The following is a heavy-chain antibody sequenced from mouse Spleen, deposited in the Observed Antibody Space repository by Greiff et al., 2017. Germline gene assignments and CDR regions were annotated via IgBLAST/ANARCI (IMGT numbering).Heavy chain of an antibody. D-gene: IGHD1-1*01. Sequence: VQLQQPGAELVRPGSSVKLSCKASGYTFTSYWMDWVKQRPGQGLEWIGNIYPSDSETHYNQKFKDKATLTVDKSSSTAYMQLSSLTSEDSAVYYCARAYYGSSPFAYWGQGTLVTVSA. V-gene: IGHV1-61*01. CDR1: GYTFTSYW. CDR3: ARAYYGSSPFAY. CDR2: IYPSDSET. J-gene: IGHJ3*01.